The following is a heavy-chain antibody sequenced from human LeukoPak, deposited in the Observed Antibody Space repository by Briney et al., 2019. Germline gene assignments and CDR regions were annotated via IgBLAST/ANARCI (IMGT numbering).Heavy chain of an antibody. V-gene: IGHV4-34*01. CDR1: GGSFSGYY. J-gene: IGHJ1*01. D-gene: IGHD2-2*01. CDR2: INHSGST. CDR3: ARGRYCSSTSCANGRRSYFQH. Sequence: SETLSLTCAVYGGSFSGYYWSWIRQPPGKGLEWIGEINHSGSTNYNPSLKSRVTISVDTSKNQFSLKLSSVTAADTAVYYCARGRYCSSTSCANGRRSYFQHWGQGTLVTVSS.